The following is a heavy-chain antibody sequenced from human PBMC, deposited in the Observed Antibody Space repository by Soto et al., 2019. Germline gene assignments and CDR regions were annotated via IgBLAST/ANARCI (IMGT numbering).Heavy chain of an antibody. CDR2: ISYDGSEK. Sequence: PGGSLRLSCAASGFTFNTYGMHWVRQAPGKGLEWVAVISYDGSEKYYVDSVKGRFTISKDNSKNTLYLQMNSLRPEDTAVYHCAKSPNFYCSSPNFYNYYFDHWGQGTRVTVSS. V-gene: IGHV3-30*18. J-gene: IGHJ4*02. D-gene: IGHD2-2*02. CDR1: GFTFNTYG. CDR3: AKSPNFYCSSPNFYNYYFDH.